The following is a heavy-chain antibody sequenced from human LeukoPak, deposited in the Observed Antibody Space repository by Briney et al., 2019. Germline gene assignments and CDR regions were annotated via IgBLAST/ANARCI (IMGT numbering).Heavy chain of an antibody. CDR1: GGTFSSYA. J-gene: IGHJ3*02. V-gene: IGHV1-2*02. D-gene: IGHD3-16*01. Sequence: ASVKVSCKASGGTFSSYAISWVRQAPGQGLEWMGGIIPNSGGTNYAQKFQGRVTMTRDTSISTAYMELSRLRSDDTAVYYCASLGEGAFDIWGQGTMVTVSS. CDR2: IIPNSGGT. CDR3: ASLGEGAFDI.